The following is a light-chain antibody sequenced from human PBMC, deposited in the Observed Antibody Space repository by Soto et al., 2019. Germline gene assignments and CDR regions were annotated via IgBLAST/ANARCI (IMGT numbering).Light chain of an antibody. CDR3: QQYNNWPLT. CDR2: ATS. Sequence: EIVMTHSPATLSVSPLERATLXCMASHRVSSYLAWYQQKPGQAPRLLIYATSTRATGIPARFSGSGSGTEFTLTISSLQSEDFAVYYCQQYNNWPLTFGGGTKVDI. CDR1: HRVSSY. J-gene: IGKJ4*01. V-gene: IGKV3-15*01.